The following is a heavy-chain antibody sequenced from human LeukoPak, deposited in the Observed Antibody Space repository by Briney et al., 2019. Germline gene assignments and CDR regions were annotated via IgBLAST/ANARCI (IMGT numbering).Heavy chain of an antibody. Sequence: VASVKVSCKASGYTFTGYYMHWVRQAPGQGLEWMGWINPNSGGTNYAQKFQGRVTMTRDTSISTAYMELSRLRSDDTALYYCARAFDITVVRGVMYYLDSWGQGTLVTVSS. V-gene: IGHV1-2*02. J-gene: IGHJ4*02. CDR2: INPNSGGT. CDR1: GYTFTGYY. CDR3: ARAFDITVVRGVMYYLDS. D-gene: IGHD3-10*01.